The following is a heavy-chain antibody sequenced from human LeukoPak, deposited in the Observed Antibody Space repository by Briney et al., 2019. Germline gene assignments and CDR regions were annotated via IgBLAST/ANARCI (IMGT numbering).Heavy chain of an antibody. V-gene: IGHV1-2*06. J-gene: IGHJ4*01. CDR3: ARLSRLEPLHN. D-gene: IGHD3-16*02. Sequence: DSVKVSCKASGYSITTYYIHWVRQAPGHGLEWMGRINPISGGTDFAQKFRGSVTMTRDTSINTAYMELSSLRFHYTAIYYCARLSRLEPLHNWGQGTQVTVSS. CDR2: INPISGGT. CDR1: GYSITTYY.